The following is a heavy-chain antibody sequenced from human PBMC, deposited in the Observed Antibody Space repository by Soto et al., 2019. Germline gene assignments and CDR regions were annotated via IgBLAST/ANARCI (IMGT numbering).Heavy chain of an antibody. CDR2: INPSGGST. V-gene: IGHV1-46*01. D-gene: IGHD5-12*01. Sequence: ASVKVSCKASGYTFTSYYMHWVRQAPGQGLEWMGIINPSGGSTSYAQKFQGRVTMTRDTSTSTVYMELSSLRSEDTAVYYCARDQGGGYTPGSWFDPWGQGTLVTVSS. CDR1: GYTFTSYY. J-gene: IGHJ5*02. CDR3: ARDQGGGYTPGSWFDP.